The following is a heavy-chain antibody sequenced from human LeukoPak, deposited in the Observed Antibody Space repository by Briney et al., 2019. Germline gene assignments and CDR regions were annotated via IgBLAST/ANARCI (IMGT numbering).Heavy chain of an antibody. J-gene: IGHJ4*02. CDR3: TRESGPYCPFGY. Sequence: TSETLSLTCGVSGGSITSTNWWSWVRQPPGQGLEWIGEISLTGRTNYNPSLIGRVIMSLDESRNQLSLTLTSVTAADTAMYYCTRESGPYCPFGYWGQRSRVGVPS. D-gene: IGHD1-26*01. V-gene: IGHV4-4*02. CDR1: GGSITSTNW. CDR2: ISLTGRT.